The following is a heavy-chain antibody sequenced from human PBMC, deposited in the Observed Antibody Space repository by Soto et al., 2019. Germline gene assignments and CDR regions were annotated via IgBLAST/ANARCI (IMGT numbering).Heavy chain of an antibody. CDR1: GFSISRSA. Sequence: QVQLVESGGGVVQPWRSLRLSCAASGFSISRSAMHWVRQAPGKGLEWVAVIAYDGSNKWYADSAKGRFTISRDNSKNTLYLDMSSLRAEDTAIYFCARDLQAGDDNVNWFAPWGQGTLVTVSS. J-gene: IGHJ5*02. V-gene: IGHV3-30-3*01. D-gene: IGHD1-1*01. CDR3: ARDLQAGDDNVNWFAP. CDR2: IAYDGSNK.